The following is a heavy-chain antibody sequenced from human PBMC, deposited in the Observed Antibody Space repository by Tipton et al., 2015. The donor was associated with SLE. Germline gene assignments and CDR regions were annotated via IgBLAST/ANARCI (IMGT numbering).Heavy chain of an antibody. Sequence: TLSLTCAVYGGSFSGYYWSWIRQPPGKGLEWIGEINHSGSTNYNPSLKSRVTISVDTSKNQFSLKLSSVTAADTAVYYCARSGGSWYSLDFDYWGQGTLVTVSS. CDR1: GGSFSGYY. J-gene: IGHJ4*02. D-gene: IGHD6-13*01. V-gene: IGHV4-34*01. CDR2: INHSGST. CDR3: ARSGGSWYSLDFDY.